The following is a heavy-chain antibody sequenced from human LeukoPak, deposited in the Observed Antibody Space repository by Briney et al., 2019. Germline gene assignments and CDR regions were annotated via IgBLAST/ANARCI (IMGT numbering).Heavy chain of an antibody. V-gene: IGHV3-21*01. CDR1: GFTFSSDS. CDR3: ARRSGGSGSNYLDY. CDR2: ISSISSYI. J-gene: IGHJ4*02. D-gene: IGHD1-26*01. Sequence: GGSLRPSCAASGFTFSSDSMNWVRQAPGKGLEWVSSISSISSYIYYADSVKGRFTISRDNAKSSLYLQMNSLRAEDTAVYYCARRSGGSGSNYLDYWGQGTLVTVSS.